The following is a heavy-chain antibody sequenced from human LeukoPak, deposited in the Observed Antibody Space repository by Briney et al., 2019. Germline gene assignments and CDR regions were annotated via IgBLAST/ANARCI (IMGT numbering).Heavy chain of an antibody. CDR3: ALAKQWLEPHFDY. Sequence: GASVKVSCKASGYTFTSYYMHWVRQAPGQGVEWMGWVNPNSGGTNYAQKFQGRVTMTRDTSISTAYMELSRLRSDDTAVYYCALAKQWLEPHFDYWGQGTLVTVSA. J-gene: IGHJ4*02. V-gene: IGHV1-2*02. CDR2: VNPNSGGT. D-gene: IGHD6-19*01. CDR1: GYTFTSYY.